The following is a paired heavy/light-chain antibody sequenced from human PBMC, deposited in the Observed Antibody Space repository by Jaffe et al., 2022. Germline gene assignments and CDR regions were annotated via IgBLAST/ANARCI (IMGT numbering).Heavy chain of an antibody. J-gene: IGHJ6*03. V-gene: IGHV2-70*01. CDR1: GFSLSTSGMC. Sequence: QVTLRESGPALVKPTQTLTLTCTFSGFSLSTSGMCVSWIRQPPGKALEWLALIDWDDDKYYSTSLKTRLTISKDTSKNQVVLTMTNMDPVDTATYYCARTKYNWNDADYYYYYMDVWGKGTTVTVSS. CDR2: IDWDDDK. CDR3: ARTKYNWNDADYYYYYMDV. D-gene: IGHD1-20*01.
Light chain of an antibody. Sequence: SYELTQPPSVSVSPGQTARITCSGDALPKQYAYWYQQKPGQAPVLVIYKDSERPSGIPERFSGSSSGTTVTLTISGVQAEDEADYYCQSADSSGTYRVVFGGGTKLTVL. J-gene: IGLJ2*01. V-gene: IGLV3-25*03. CDR1: ALPKQY. CDR3: QSADSSGTYRVV. CDR2: KDS.